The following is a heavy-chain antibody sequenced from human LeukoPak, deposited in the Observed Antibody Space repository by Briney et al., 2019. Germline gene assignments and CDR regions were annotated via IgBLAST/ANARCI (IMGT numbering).Heavy chain of an antibody. CDR2: IYPGDSET. D-gene: IGHD2-15*01. CDR3: ARGFCSASGCDNWFDP. V-gene: IGHV5-51*01. CDR1: GYNYIMYW. Sequence: GESRKISCKASGYNYIMYWIAWVRQMPGKGLEWMGIIYPGDSETRYSPSFQGQVTISADKSMDTAYLQWSSLEASDTAMYYCARGFCSASGCDNWFDPWGQGTLVTVSS. J-gene: IGHJ5*02.